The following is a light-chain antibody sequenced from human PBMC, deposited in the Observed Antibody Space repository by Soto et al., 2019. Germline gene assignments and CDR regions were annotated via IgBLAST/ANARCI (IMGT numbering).Light chain of an antibody. Sequence: DIVMTQSPVTLSVSPGDRATLSCRASQSVGHNLAWFQQKPGQAPRLLIYGASAGATGIPDRFSGSGFGTEFTLTISSLQPEDLAVYYCQQCSNWPRTFGQGTKVEMK. J-gene: IGKJ1*01. V-gene: IGKV3-15*01. CDR3: QQCSNWPRT. CDR2: GAS. CDR1: QSVGHN.